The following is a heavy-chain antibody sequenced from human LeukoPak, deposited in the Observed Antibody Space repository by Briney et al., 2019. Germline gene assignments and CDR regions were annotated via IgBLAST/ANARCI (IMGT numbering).Heavy chain of an antibody. J-gene: IGHJ6*02. V-gene: IGHV4-59*01. Sequence: SETLSLTCTVSGGSISSYYWTWIRQPPGKGLEWIGYINYSGSTNYNPSLRSRVTISVDTSKNQFSLKLSSVTAADTAVYYCARAQLNLLVDFGMDVWGQGTTVTVSS. CDR2: INYSGST. CDR1: GGSISSYY. D-gene: IGHD1-1*01. CDR3: ARAQLNLLVDFGMDV.